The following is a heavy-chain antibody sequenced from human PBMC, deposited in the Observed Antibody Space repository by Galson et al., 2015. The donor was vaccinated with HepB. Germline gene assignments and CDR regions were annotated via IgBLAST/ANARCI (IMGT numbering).Heavy chain of an antibody. CDR1: GFTVSSNY. Sequence: SLRLSCAASGFTVSSNYMSWVRQAPGKGLEWVSVIYSGGSTYYADSVKGRFTISRDNSKNTLYLQMNSLRAEDTAVYYCAREGTEVAGTGLGFDYWGQGTLVTVSS. CDR2: IYSGGST. J-gene: IGHJ4*02. D-gene: IGHD6-19*01. V-gene: IGHV3-66*02. CDR3: AREGTEVAGTGLGFDY.